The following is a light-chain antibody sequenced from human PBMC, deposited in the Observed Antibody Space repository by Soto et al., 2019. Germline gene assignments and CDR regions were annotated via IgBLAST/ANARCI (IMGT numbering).Light chain of an antibody. CDR3: SSYSSTKTRV. CDR2: EVR. V-gene: IGLV2-14*01. J-gene: IGLJ1*01. Sequence: QSVLTQPASVSGSPGQSITISCTRTSSDVGNYNYVSWYQHHPGKAPKVMIYEVRNRPSGVSNRFSGSESGNTASLTISGLQAEDEADYYCSSYSSTKTRVFGTGTKVTVL. CDR1: SSDVGNYNY.